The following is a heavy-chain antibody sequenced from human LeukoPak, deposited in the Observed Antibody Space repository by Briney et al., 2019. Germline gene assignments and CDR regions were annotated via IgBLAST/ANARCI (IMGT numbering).Heavy chain of an antibody. D-gene: IGHD3-10*01. Sequence: SETLSLTCTVSGGSLSSYYWSWIRQPPGKGLEWIGYIYYSGSTNYNPSLKSRVTISVDTSKNQFSLKLSSVTAADTAVYYCARTPMVRGPMRGYFDYWGQGTLVTVSS. J-gene: IGHJ4*02. CDR1: GGSLSSYY. V-gene: IGHV4-59*01. CDR2: IYYSGST. CDR3: ARTPMVRGPMRGYFDY.